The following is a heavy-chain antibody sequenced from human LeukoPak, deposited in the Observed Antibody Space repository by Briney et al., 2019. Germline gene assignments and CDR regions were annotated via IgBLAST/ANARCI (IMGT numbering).Heavy chain of an antibody. V-gene: IGHV4-39*07. CDR1: GGSISSSGYY. CDR2: IFYSGTT. J-gene: IGHJ4*02. CDR3: AGARGGDWNYFDY. D-gene: IGHD1-1*01. Sequence: PSETLSLTCTVSGGSISSSGYYWGWIRQPPGKGLEWIGSIFYSGTTYYNPSLKSRVTISVDTSKNQFSLKLSSVPAADTAVYYCAGARGGDWNYFDYWGQGTLVTVSS.